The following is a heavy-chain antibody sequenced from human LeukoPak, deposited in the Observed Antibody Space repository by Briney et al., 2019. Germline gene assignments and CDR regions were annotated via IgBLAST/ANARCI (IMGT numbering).Heavy chain of an antibody. V-gene: IGHV4-38-2*02. CDR3: ARSEINDYNRY. CDR1: GYSISSGYY. Sequence: PSETLSLTCTVSGYSISSGYYWGWIRQPPGKGLEWIGSIYQSGSTYDNPSLRSRVTMSMDTSKNQFSLKMRPVTAADTAVYYCARSEINDYNRYWGQGILVTVSS. CDR2: IYQSGST. J-gene: IGHJ4*02. D-gene: IGHD3-16*01.